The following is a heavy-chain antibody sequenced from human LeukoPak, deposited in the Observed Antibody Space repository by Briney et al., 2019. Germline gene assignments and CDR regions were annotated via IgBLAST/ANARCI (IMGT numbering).Heavy chain of an antibody. CDR1: GGSIRSDSHW. J-gene: IGHJ4*02. CDR2: IYYSGSA. D-gene: IGHD2-2*02. CDR3: AISDGYCTITTCYNPFDY. V-gene: IGHV4-31*03. Sequence: SETLSLTCTVSGGSIRSDSHWWSWIRQHPGKGLEWIGYIYYSGSAYYNPSLESRVTMSVDTSNNQFSLRLSSVTAADTAVYYCAISDGYCTITTCYNPFDYWGQGTRVTVSS.